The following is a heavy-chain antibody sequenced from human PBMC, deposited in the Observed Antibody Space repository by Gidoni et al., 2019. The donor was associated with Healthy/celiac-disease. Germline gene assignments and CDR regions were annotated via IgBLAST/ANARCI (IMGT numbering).Heavy chain of an antibody. J-gene: IGHJ4*02. Sequence: EVQLVESGGVVVQPGGSLRLSCAASGFTFDDYTMHWVRQAPGKGLEWVCLISWDGGSTYYADSVKGRFTISRDNSKNSLYLQMNSLRTEDTALYYCAKDMGKIGLYYFDYWGQGTLVTVSS. CDR1: GFTFDDYT. CDR3: AKDMGKIGLYYFDY. CDR2: ISWDGGST. D-gene: IGHD1-26*01. V-gene: IGHV3-43*01.